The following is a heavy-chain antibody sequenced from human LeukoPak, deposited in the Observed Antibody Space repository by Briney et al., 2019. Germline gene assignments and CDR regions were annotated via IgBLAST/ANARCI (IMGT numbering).Heavy chain of an antibody. D-gene: IGHD6-13*01. CDR2: ISGSGGST. CDR3: AKGGSSWYAVWFDP. CDR1: GFXFSSYA. J-gene: IGHJ5*02. V-gene: IGHV3-23*01. Sequence: GGSLRLSCAASGFXFSSYAISWVRQAPGKGLEWVSAISGSGGSTYYADSVKGRFTISRDNSKNTLYLQMNSLRAEDTAVYYCAKGGSSWYAVWFDPWGQGTLVTVSS.